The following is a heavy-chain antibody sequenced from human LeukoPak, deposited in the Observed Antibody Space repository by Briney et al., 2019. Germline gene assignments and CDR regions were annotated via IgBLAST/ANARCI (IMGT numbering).Heavy chain of an antibody. CDR1: GFTFSSYG. D-gene: IGHD2-15*01. V-gene: IGHV3-30*18. CDR3: AKLGYCSGGSCYPFDY. Sequence: GRSLRLSCAASGFTFSSYGMHWVRPAPGKGLEWVAVISSDGSNKYYADCVKGRFTISRDNSKNTLYLQMNSLRAEDTAVYYCAKLGYCSGGSCYPFDYWGQGTLVTVSS. J-gene: IGHJ4*02. CDR2: ISSDGSNK.